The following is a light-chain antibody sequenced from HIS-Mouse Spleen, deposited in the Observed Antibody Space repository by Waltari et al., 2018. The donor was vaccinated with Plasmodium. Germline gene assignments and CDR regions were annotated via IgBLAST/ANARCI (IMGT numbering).Light chain of an antibody. CDR2: WAS. J-gene: IGKJ1*01. CDR1: QIVLYSSNNKNY. Sequence: DIVMTQSPDSLAVSLGERATINCQSSQIVLYSSNNKNYLAWYQQKPGQPPKLPIYWASTRESGVPDRFSGSGSGTDFTLTISSLQAEDVAVYYCQQYYSTPWTFGQGTKVEIK. CDR3: QQYYSTPWT. V-gene: IGKV4-1*01.